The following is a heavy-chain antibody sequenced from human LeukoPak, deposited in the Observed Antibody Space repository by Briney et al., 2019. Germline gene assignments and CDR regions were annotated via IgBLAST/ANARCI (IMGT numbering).Heavy chain of an antibody. V-gene: IGHV3-23*01. CDR1: GFTFSSNA. D-gene: IGHD3-22*01. Sequence: GGSLRLSCAASGFTFSSNAMSWVRQAPGKGLEWVSAISGSGGSTYYADSVKGRFTISRDNSKNTLYLQMNSLRAEDTAVYYCAKGTPRWYYDSSGYSFWSFDYWGQGTLVTVSS. CDR3: AKGTPRWYYDSSGYSFWSFDY. CDR2: ISGSGGST. J-gene: IGHJ4*02.